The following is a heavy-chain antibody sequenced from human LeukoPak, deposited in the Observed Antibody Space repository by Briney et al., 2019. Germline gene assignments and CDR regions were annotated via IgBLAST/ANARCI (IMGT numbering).Heavy chain of an antibody. Sequence: SETLSLTCTVSGGSISSYYWSWIRQPPGKGLEWIGYIYYSGSTNYNPSLKSRVTISVGTSKNQFSLKLSSVTAADTAVYYCARDGSSGWYLGDNWFDPWGQGTLVTVSS. D-gene: IGHD6-19*01. CDR2: IYYSGST. CDR1: GGSISSYY. CDR3: ARDGSSGWYLGDNWFDP. J-gene: IGHJ5*02. V-gene: IGHV4-59*01.